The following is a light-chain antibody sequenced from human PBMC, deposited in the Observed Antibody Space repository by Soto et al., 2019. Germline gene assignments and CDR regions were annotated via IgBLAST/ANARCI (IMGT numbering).Light chain of an antibody. CDR3: QQYNSYSPWT. CDR2: KAS. CDR1: QSISSW. V-gene: IGKV1-5*03. Sequence: DIQMTQSPSTLSASVGDRVTITCRASQSISSWLAWYQQKPGKAPKLLIYKASSLESGVPSRFSGSGSGTEFTITISSLQPDVFATYYCQQYNSYSPWTFGQGTKVEIK. J-gene: IGKJ1*01.